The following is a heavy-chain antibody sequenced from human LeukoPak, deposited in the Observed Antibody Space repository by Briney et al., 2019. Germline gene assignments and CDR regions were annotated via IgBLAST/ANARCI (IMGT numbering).Heavy chain of an antibody. CDR2: ISSSSSYI. Sequence: PGGSLRLSCAASGFTFSSYSMNWVRQAPGKGLEWVSSISSSSSYIYYADSVKRRSTFSRDNAKNSLYLQMNSLRAEDRAVYYCAREPPDCSSTSCQPYYYSYYMDVWGKGATVTVSS. CDR1: GFTFSSYS. D-gene: IGHD2-2*01. J-gene: IGHJ6*03. V-gene: IGHV3-21*01. CDR3: AREPPDCSSTSCQPYYYSYYMDV.